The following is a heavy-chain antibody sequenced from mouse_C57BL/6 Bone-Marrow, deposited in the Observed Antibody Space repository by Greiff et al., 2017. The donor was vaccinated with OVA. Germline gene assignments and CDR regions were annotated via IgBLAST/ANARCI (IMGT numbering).Heavy chain of an antibody. CDR1: GFTFSSYA. CDR2: ISDGGSYT. V-gene: IGHV5-4*01. D-gene: IGHD2-3*01. CDR3: ARWLLPMDY. J-gene: IGHJ4*01. Sequence: LMDSGGGLVKPGGSLKLSCAASGFTFSSYAMSWVRQTPEKRLEWVATISDGGSYTYYPDNVKGRFTISRDNAKNNLYLQMSHLKSEDTAMYYCARWLLPMDYWGQGTSVTVSS.